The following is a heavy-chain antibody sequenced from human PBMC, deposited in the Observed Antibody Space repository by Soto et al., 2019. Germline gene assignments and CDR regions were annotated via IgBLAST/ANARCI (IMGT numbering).Heavy chain of an antibody. D-gene: IGHD5-12*01. Sequence: SETLSLTCAVSGYSISSGFSWGWIRQPPGKGLEWIGSIDHSGSTHYNASLKIRLSISPDTSKNQFSLKLRSVTAADTAVYYCARDWGSGYYHFEPWGQGTLVTVSS. CDR2: IDHSGST. V-gene: IGHV4-38-2*02. CDR3: ARDWGSGYYHFEP. CDR1: GYSISSGFS. J-gene: IGHJ5*02.